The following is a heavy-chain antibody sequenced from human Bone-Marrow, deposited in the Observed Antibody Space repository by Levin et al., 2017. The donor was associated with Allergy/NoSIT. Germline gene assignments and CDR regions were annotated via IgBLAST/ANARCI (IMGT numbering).Heavy chain of an antibody. CDR1: GFTLSGSP. J-gene: IGHJ3*02. V-gene: IGHV3-73*01. CDR3: ARLNLQDAFDI. Sequence: LSLTCAASGFTLSGSPVHWVRQAPGKGLEWVGRTKRQGDNYATAYAASVRGRFTISRDDSGNTAYLQMNNLRVDDTALYYCARLNLQDAFDIWGQGTMVTVSS. CDR2: TKRQGDNYAT.